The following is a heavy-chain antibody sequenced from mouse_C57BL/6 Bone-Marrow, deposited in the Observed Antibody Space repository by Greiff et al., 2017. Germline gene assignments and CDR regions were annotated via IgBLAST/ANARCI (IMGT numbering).Heavy chain of an antibody. D-gene: IGHD2-5*01. Sequence: QVQLQQPGAELVKPGASVKMSCTASGYTFTSYWITWVKQRPGQGLEWIGDIYPGSGSTNYNEQFRSKATLTVDTSSSTAYMQLSSLTSEDSAVYYCARASNYLAYWGQGTLVTVSA. CDR3: ARASNYLAY. CDR1: GYTFTSYW. J-gene: IGHJ3*01. CDR2: IYPGSGST. V-gene: IGHV1-55*01.